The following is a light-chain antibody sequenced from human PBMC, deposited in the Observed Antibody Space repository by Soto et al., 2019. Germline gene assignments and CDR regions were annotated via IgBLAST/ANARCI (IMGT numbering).Light chain of an antibody. J-gene: IGKJ3*01. CDR1: QSVTNSY. CDR3: QQYGRSPGLLT. CDR2: DAS. V-gene: IGKV3-20*01. Sequence: EIVLTQSPGTLYLSPGERVTLSCRASQSVTNSYLAWYQQKPGQAPRLLIYDASTRATGIPDRFSGSGSGTDFTLTISRLEPEDFAVYYCQQYGRSPGLLTFGPGTKVDIK.